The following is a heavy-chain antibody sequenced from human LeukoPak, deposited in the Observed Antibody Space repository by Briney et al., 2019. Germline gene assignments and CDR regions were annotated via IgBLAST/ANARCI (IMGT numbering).Heavy chain of an antibody. Sequence: PGGSLRLSCAASGFTFSSYAMGWVRQAPGKGLEWVSAISGSGGSTYYADSVKGRFTISRDNSKNTLYLQMNSLRAEDTAVYYCAKDTRSRVQGNLIMVRVGFDYWGQGTLVTVSP. CDR2: ISGSGGST. V-gene: IGHV3-23*01. CDR3: AKDTRSRVQGNLIMVRVGFDY. CDR1: GFTFSSYA. J-gene: IGHJ4*02. D-gene: IGHD3-10*01.